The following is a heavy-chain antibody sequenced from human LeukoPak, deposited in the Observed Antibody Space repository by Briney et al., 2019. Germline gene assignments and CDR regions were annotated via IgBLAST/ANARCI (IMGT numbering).Heavy chain of an antibody. V-gene: IGHV3-73*01. J-gene: IGHJ4*02. CDR1: GFTFSGSA. D-gene: IGHD3-10*01. CDR3: TTGSGFDY. CDR2: IRSTANGYAT. Sequence: GGSLRLSCAASGFTFSGSALHWVRQAPGKGLEWVGRIRSTANGYATAYAASVKGRFTISRDDSKNTLYLQMNSLKTEDTAVYYCTTGSGFDYWGQGTLVTVSS.